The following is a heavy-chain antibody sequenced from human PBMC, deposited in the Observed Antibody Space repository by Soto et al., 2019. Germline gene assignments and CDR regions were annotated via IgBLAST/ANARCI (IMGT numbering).Heavy chain of an antibody. Sequence: KPGGSVRLSXAASGFTFSDYYMSWIRQAPGKGLEWVSYISSSGSTIYYADSVKGRFTISRDNAKNSLYLQMNSLRAEDTAVYYCARFRRYDILTGPMGDYWGQGTLVTVSS. D-gene: IGHD3-9*01. CDR2: ISSSGSTI. J-gene: IGHJ4*02. CDR3: ARFRRYDILTGPMGDY. CDR1: GFTFSDYY. V-gene: IGHV3-11*01.